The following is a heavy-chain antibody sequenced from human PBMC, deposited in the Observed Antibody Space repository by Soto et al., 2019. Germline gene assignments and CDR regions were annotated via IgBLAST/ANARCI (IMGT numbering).Heavy chain of an antibody. D-gene: IGHD3-9*01. CDR3: ANRLTASYYDILTGYPGPFDY. Sequence: AGPTLVNPTQTLTLTCTFSGFSLSTSGVGVGWIRQPPGKALEWLALIYWDDDKRYSPSLKSRLTITKDTSKNQVVLTMTNMDPVDTATYYCANRLTASYYDILTGYPGPFDYWGQGTLVTVSS. CDR2: IYWDDDK. J-gene: IGHJ4*02. V-gene: IGHV2-5*02. CDR1: GFSLSTSGVG.